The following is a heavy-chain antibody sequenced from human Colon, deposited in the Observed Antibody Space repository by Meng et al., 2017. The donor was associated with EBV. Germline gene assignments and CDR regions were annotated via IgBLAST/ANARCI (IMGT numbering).Heavy chain of an antibody. Sequence: QGQLVQTGAEVKKAGASGKGSCKASGYTFSTYAMYWVRQAPGQRLEWMGWINAGNGNTKYSQKFQGRVTITTDTSASTAYMELSSLTSEDTAVYYCARDSKDTSGRVIPPFDYWGQGTLVTVSS. CDR1: GYTFSTYA. V-gene: IGHV1-3*01. CDR3: ARDSKDTSGRVIPPFDY. J-gene: IGHJ4*02. D-gene: IGHD3-16*02. CDR2: INAGNGNT.